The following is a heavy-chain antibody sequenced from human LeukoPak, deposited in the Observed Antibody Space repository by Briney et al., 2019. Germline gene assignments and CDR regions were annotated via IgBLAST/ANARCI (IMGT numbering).Heavy chain of an antibody. CDR2: MNPNSGNT. CDR3: ARAPSPTSYGMDV. D-gene: IGHD2-2*01. V-gene: IGHV1-8*01. J-gene: IGHJ6*02. Sequence: ASVKVSCKASGYTFSSYDVNWARQATGQGLEWMGWMNPNSGNTGYAQEFQGRVTMTRNTSISTAYMEVSGLRSEDTAVYYCARAPSPTSYGMDVWGQGTTVTVSS. CDR1: GYTFSSYD.